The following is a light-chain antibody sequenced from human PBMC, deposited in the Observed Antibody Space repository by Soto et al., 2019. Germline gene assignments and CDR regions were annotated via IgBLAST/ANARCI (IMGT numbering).Light chain of an antibody. Sequence: EIVMTQPPATLSVSPGDRATLSCRASQSVSNNYLAWYQQKPGQAPRLLFYGASNRATGIPDRFSGGGSGTDFTLTISRLEPEDFAVYFCQQYAGPPTTFGQGTRLEI. CDR3: QQYAGPPTT. CDR1: QSVSNNY. V-gene: IGKV3-20*01. J-gene: IGKJ5*01. CDR2: GAS.